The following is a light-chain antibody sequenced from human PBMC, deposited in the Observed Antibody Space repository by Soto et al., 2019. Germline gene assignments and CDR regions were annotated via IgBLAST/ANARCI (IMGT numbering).Light chain of an antibody. J-gene: IGLJ2*01. CDR2: DVS. Sequence: QSALTQPASVSGSPGQSITISCTGTSSDVGGYNYVSWYQQHPGKAPKVMIYDVSYRPSGVSNRFSGSKSGNTTSLTISGLQVEDEADYYFSSYTSSSTLVVFGGGTKLTVL. CDR1: SSDVGGYNY. CDR3: SSYTSSSTLVV. V-gene: IGLV2-14*03.